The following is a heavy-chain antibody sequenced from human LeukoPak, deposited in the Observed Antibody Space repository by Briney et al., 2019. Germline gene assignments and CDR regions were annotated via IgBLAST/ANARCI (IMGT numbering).Heavy chain of an antibody. J-gene: IGHJ4*02. CDR1: RFNVNNYW. V-gene: IGHV3-74*01. Sequence: GGSLRLSCAASRFNVNNYWMHWVRQAPRKGLVWVSRINEDGRVTSYAGSVRGRFTISRDSVENTLHLQMISLRAEDTAVYYCVKDFGGNSDHWGQGTLVTVSS. CDR2: INEDGRVT. CDR3: VKDFGGNSDH. D-gene: IGHD4-23*01.